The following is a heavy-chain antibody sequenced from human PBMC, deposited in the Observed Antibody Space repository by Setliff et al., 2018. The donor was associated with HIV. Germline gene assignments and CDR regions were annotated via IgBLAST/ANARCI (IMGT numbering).Heavy chain of an antibody. Sequence: PSETLSLTCTVSSGSISSSPYYWAWIRQPPGKGLEWIGAIYYSGSTYYNPSLKSRVSISVDTSKNQFSLKLTSVSAADTAVYYCARHGARKDVCPDPFDIRGQGTMVTVSS. CDR3: ARHGARKDVCPDPFDI. V-gene: IGHV4-39*01. CDR2: IYYSGST. J-gene: IGHJ3*02. D-gene: IGHD3-16*01. CDR1: SGSISSSPYY.